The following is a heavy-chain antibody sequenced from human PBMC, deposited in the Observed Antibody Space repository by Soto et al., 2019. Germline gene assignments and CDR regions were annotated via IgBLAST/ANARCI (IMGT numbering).Heavy chain of an antibody. CDR3: ARHGGFYFDC. D-gene: IGHD4-17*01. CDR2: TDDSGGT. Sequence: SETLSHTCAVSSGSISSGTWWSWVRQSPGKGLEWIGQTDDSGGTEYNPSHKSRVTISVDKSKSQICLNLISVTAADTAMYYCARHGGFYFDCWGQGTLVTVSS. CDR1: SGSISSGTW. V-gene: IGHV4-4*02. J-gene: IGHJ4*02.